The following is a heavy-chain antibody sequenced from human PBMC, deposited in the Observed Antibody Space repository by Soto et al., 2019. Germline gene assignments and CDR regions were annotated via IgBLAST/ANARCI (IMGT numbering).Heavy chain of an antibody. CDR1: GFTFGSYA. CDR2: SGTGGGT. D-gene: IGHD2-15*01. J-gene: IGHJ4*02. V-gene: IGHV3-23*01. CDR3: AKRAVVVGARCFDY. Sequence: EVQLLESGGGLVQPGGSLRLSCAASGFTFGSYAMSWVRQAPGKGLEWVSTSGTGGGTYYADSVKGRFTISRDISRNTLYLQMISFRAEDTVVNYCAKRAVVVGARCFDYWGQGTLVIVSS.